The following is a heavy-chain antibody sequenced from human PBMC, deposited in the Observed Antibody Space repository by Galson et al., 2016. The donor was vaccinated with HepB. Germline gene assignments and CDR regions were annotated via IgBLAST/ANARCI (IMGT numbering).Heavy chain of an antibody. D-gene: IGHD1-26*01. Sequence: SLRLSCAASGFIFSSYAMTWVRQAPGKGPEWVPTFGDGGDIYYADSVKGRFTISRDNSKNTVDLQIHSLRSEDAAVYFCARDFKLGAPDYRDVWGKGTTVTVS. V-gene: IGHV3-23*01. CDR2: FGDGGDI. CDR3: ARDFKLGAPDYRDV. J-gene: IGHJ6*03. CDR1: GFIFSSYA.